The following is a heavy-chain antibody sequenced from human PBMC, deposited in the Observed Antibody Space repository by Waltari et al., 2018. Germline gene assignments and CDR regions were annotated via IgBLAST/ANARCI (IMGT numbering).Heavy chain of an antibody. CDR2: ISGSGGST. D-gene: IGHD3-10*01. V-gene: IGHV3-23*01. CDR1: TFSSYA. Sequence: TFSSYAMSWVRQAPGKGLEWVSAISGSGGSTNYADSVKGRFTISRDNSKNTLYLQMNSLRAEDTAVYYCAKDRVTTRSSFDYWGQGTLVTVSS. J-gene: IGHJ4*02. CDR3: AKDRVTTRSSFDY.